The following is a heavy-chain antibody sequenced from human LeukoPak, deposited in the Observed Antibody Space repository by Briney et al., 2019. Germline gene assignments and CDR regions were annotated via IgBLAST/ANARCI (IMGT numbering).Heavy chain of an antibody. CDR2: IYYSGST. D-gene: IGHD1-1*01. Sequence: SETLSLTCNVSGGSISGSSYYCGWIRQPPGKGLEWIGNIYYSGSTYYNPSLKSRVTISVDTSKSQFSLKLRSVTAADTAVYYCARATTTWSEYYFDYWGQGTLVTVSS. CDR1: GGSISGSSYY. J-gene: IGHJ4*02. V-gene: IGHV4-39*07. CDR3: ARATTTWSEYYFDY.